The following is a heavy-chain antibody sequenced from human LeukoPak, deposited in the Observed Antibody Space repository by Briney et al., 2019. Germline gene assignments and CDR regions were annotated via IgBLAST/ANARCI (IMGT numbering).Heavy chain of an antibody. CDR2: SSAYNGNT. Sequence: GASVKVSCTASGYTFTSYGISWVRQAPGQGLEWMGWSSAYNGNTNYAQKFQGRVTMTTDTSTSTAYMEVRSLRSDDTAVYYCTRDLGVDTTMIFFDYWGQGSLVTVSS. V-gene: IGHV1-18*01. CDR1: GYTFTSYG. CDR3: TRDLGVDTTMIFFDY. D-gene: IGHD5-18*01. J-gene: IGHJ4*02.